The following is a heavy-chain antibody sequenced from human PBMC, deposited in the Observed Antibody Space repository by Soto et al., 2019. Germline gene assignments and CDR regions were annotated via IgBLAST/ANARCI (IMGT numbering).Heavy chain of an antibody. CDR3: AKDRIAVAGTDAFDI. V-gene: IGHV4-39*07. CDR1: GGSISSSSYY. J-gene: IGHJ3*02. CDR2: IYYSGST. D-gene: IGHD6-19*01. Sequence: PSETLSLTCTVSGGSISSSSYYWGWIRQPPGKGLEWIGSIYYSGSTYYNPSLKSRVTISVDTSKNQFSLKLSSVTAEDTAVYYCAKDRIAVAGTDAFDIWGQGTMVTVSS.